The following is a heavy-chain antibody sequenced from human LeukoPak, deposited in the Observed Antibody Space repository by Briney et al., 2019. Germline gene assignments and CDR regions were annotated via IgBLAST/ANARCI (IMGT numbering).Heavy chain of an antibody. CDR1: GFTFGSPW. D-gene: IGHD3-16*02. Sequence: PGGSLRLSCAASGFTFGSPWMHWVRQAPGKGLVWASRINSDGSATAYADSVKGRFTISRDNAENTLYLQMNSPRAEDTAVYYCARGTAGYHSSYFDYWGQGTLVTVSS. CDR3: ARGTAGYHSSYFDY. V-gene: IGHV3-74*01. J-gene: IGHJ4*02. CDR2: INSDGSAT.